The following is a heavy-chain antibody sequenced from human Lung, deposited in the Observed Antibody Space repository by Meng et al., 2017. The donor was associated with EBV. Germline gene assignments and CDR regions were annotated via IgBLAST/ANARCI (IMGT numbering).Heavy chain of an antibody. CDR1: GGSIISGGFT. CDR3: ARTNYGDYNWFDP. J-gene: IGHJ5*02. Sequence: QVHLKGSGPGLAQHSQTLSLTWTVSGGSIISGGFTWSWIRPHPRKGLEWIGYIYYIGSTYYNPSLRSRVAISIDTSKNQFSLKLTSVTAADTAVYFCARTNYGDYNWFDPWGQGTLVTVSS. V-gene: IGHV4-31*02. D-gene: IGHD4-17*01. CDR2: IYYIGST.